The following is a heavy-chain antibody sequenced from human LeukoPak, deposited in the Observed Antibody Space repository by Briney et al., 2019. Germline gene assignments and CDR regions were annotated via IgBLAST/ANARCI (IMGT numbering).Heavy chain of an antibody. CDR2: IIPIFGTA. CDR1: GGTFSSYA. CDR3: ARAAYCGGDCYTFDY. J-gene: IGHJ4*02. Sequence: ASVKVSCKDSGGTFSSYAISWVRQAPGQGLEWMGGIIPIFGTANYAQKFQGSVTITADESTSTAYMELSSLRAEDTAVYYCARAAYCGGDCYTFDYWGQGTLVTVSS. D-gene: IGHD2-21*01. V-gene: IGHV1-69*13.